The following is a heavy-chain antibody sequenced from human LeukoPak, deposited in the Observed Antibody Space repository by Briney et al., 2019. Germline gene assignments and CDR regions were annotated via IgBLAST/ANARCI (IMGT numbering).Heavy chain of an antibody. CDR2: ISYDGSNK. CDR1: GFTFSSYG. J-gene: IGHJ6*04. V-gene: IGHV3-30*18. Sequence: GRSLRLSCAASGFTFSSYGMHWVRQAPGKGLEWVAVISYDGSNKYYADSVKGRFTISRGNSKNTLYLQMNSLRAEDTAVYYCAKSPIGYWGDFYYGMDVWGKGTTVTVSS. D-gene: IGHD2-15*01. CDR3: AKSPIGYWGDFYYGMDV.